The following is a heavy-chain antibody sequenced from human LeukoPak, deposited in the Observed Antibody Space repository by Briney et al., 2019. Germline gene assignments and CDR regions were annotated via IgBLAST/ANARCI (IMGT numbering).Heavy chain of an antibody. V-gene: IGHV4-59*01. J-gene: IGHJ4*02. Sequence: SETLSLTCTVSGGSISSYYWSWIRQPPGKGLEWIGYTYYSGSTNYNPSLKSRVTISVDTSKNQFSLKLSSVTAADTAVYYCARVVGVYYFDYWGQGTLVTVSS. CDR3: ARVVGVYYFDY. D-gene: IGHD5/OR15-5a*01. CDR2: TYYSGST. CDR1: GGSISSYY.